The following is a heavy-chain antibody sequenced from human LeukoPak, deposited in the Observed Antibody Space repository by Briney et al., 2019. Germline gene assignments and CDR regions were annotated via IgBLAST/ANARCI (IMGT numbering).Heavy chain of an antibody. CDR3: ARIFESPTGRAFDY. CDR2: INPHSGGT. Sequence: ASVKVSCKASGYTFTDYYMHWVRQAPGQGLEWMGWINPHSGGTKYAQKLQGGVTMTRDTSISTADMVLSRLRSDDTAVYFCARIFESPTGRAFDYWGQGTLVTVST. CDR1: GYTFTDYY. J-gene: IGHJ4*02. D-gene: IGHD1-1*01. V-gene: IGHV1-2*02.